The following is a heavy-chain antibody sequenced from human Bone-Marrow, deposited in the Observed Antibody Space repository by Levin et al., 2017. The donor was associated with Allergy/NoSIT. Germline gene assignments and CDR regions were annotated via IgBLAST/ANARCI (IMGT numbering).Heavy chain of an antibody. CDR2: ISYDGNNK. J-gene: IGHJ4*02. V-gene: IGHV3-30-3*01. CDR3: ARRGAGADTPLYFFDY. Sequence: GGSLRLSCAVSGYTFRSFAMHWVRQAPGKGLEWVAVISYDGNNKIYADSVKGRFTISRDNSNNTLFLQMSSLRAEDTAVYYCARRGAGADTPLYFFDYWGQGTLVSVSS. CDR1: GYTFRSFA. D-gene: IGHD3-10*01.